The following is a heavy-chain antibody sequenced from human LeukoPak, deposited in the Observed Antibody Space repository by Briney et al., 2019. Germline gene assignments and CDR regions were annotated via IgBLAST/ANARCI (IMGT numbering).Heavy chain of an antibody. CDR3: ARSGGYSSPQNY. CDR2: IYSSGST. D-gene: IGHD6-19*01. Sequence: SETLSLTCTVSGGSISSYYWSWIRQPPGKGLEWIGYIYSSGSTNYNSSLKSRVTISVDTSKNQFSLKLTSVTAADTAIYYCARSGGYSSPQNYWGQGTLVTVS. J-gene: IGHJ4*02. CDR1: GGSISSYY. V-gene: IGHV4-59*01.